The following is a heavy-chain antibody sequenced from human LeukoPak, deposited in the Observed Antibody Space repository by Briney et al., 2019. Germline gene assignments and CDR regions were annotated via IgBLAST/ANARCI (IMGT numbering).Heavy chain of an antibody. J-gene: IGHJ5*02. D-gene: IGHD3-3*01. CDR1: GGSFSGYY. Sequence: SETLSLTCAVYGGSFSGYYWSWIRQPPGKGLEWIGEINHSGSTNYNPSLKSQVTISVDTSKNQFSLKLSSVTAADTAVYYCASKYYDFWKGNWFDPWGQGILVTVSS. V-gene: IGHV4-34*01. CDR2: INHSGST. CDR3: ASKYYDFWKGNWFDP.